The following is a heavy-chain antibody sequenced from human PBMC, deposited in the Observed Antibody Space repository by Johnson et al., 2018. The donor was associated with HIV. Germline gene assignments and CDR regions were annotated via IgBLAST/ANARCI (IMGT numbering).Heavy chain of an antibody. V-gene: IGHV3-64*01. CDR3: ARAGGEIIVGASHDAFDI. Sequence: VQLVESGGGLVQPGGSLRLSCAASGFTFSSYAMHWVRQAPGKGLESVSAISSNGGSTYYANSVKGRFTISRDNSKNTLYLQMGSLRAEDMAVYYCARAGGEIIVGASHDAFDIWGQGTMVTVSS. D-gene: IGHD1-26*01. CDR1: GFTFSSYA. J-gene: IGHJ3*02. CDR2: ISSNGGST.